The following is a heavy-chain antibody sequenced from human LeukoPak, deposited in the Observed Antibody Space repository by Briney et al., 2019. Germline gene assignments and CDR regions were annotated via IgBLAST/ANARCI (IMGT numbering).Heavy chain of an antibody. CDR2: ISGSGGST. CDR1: GFTFSSYP. D-gene: IGHD2-2*01. CDR3: AKDPGVVPAHYFDY. Sequence: PGGSLRLSCTASGFTFSSYPMSWVRQAPGKGLEWVSAISGSGGSTYYADSVKGRFTISRDNSKNTLSLQMNSLRAEDTAVYYCAKDPGVVPAHYFDYWGQGTLVTVSS. J-gene: IGHJ4*02. V-gene: IGHV3-23*01.